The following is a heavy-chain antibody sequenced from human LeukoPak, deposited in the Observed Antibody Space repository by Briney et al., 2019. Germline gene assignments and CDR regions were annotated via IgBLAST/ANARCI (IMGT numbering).Heavy chain of an antibody. CDR3: AKFGGGYWIRFDY. Sequence: GGSLRLSCAASGFTFSSYAMSWVRQAPGKGLEWVSAISGSGGSTYYADSEKGRFTISRDNSKNTLYLQMNSLRAEDTAVYYCAKFGGGYWIRFDYWGQGTLVTVSS. CDR1: GFTFSSYA. CDR2: ISGSGGST. V-gene: IGHV3-23*01. D-gene: IGHD3-16*01. J-gene: IGHJ4*02.